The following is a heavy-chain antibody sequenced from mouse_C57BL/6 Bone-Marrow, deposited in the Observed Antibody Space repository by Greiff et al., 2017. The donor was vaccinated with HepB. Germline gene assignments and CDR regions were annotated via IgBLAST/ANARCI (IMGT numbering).Heavy chain of an antibody. D-gene: IGHD2-12*01. Sequence: EVMLVESGGGLVKPGGSLKLSCAASGFTFSDYGMHWVRQAPEKGLEWVAYISSGSSTIYYADTVKGRFTISRDNAKNTLFLQMTSLRSEDTARYYCARPGGYYSPFDYWGQGTTLTVSS. CDR1: GFTFSDYG. CDR2: ISSGSSTI. V-gene: IGHV5-17*01. J-gene: IGHJ2*01. CDR3: ARPGGYYSPFDY.